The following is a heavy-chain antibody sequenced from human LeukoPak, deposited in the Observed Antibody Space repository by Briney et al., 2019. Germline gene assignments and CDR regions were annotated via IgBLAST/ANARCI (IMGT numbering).Heavy chain of an antibody. CDR1: GXTFSSYT. CDR2: ISTSSTYI. Sequence: GGSLRLSCAASGXTFSSYTMNWVRQAPGKGLEWVSSISTSSTYIYYAHSVKGRFTISRDNAKNSLYLRMNSLRVEDTAVYYCVRDGGYCTAATCNNWFDTWGQGTLVTVSS. CDR3: VRDGGYCTAATCNNWFDT. J-gene: IGHJ5*02. V-gene: IGHV3-21*03. D-gene: IGHD2-8*02.